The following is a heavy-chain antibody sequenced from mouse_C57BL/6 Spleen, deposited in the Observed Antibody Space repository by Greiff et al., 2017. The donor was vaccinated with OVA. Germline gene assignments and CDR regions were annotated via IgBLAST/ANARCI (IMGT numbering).Heavy chain of an antibody. CDR3: ARDLGGIYYFDD. Sequence: EVKLVESEGGLVQPGSSMKLSCTASGFTFSDYYMAWVRQVPEKGLEWVANINYDGSSTYYLDSLKSRFIISRDNAKNILYLQMRSLKSEDTATYYCARDLGGIYYFDDWGQGTTLTVSS. D-gene: IGHD3-3*01. V-gene: IGHV5-16*01. CDR1: GFTFSDYY. CDR2: INYDGSST. J-gene: IGHJ2*01.